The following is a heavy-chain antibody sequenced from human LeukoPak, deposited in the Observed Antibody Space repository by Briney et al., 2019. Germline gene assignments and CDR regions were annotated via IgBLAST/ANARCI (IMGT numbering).Heavy chain of an antibody. Sequence: GGSLRLSCAASGFTFSSYAMSWVSQAPGKGLEWVANIKQDGTEEYYVDSVRGRFSIFKDNAKNSLYLQMDSLRAEDTAVYYCARDPCHGALDYWGQGALVTVSS. CDR1: GFTFSSYA. D-gene: IGHD2-2*01. V-gene: IGHV3-7*03. CDR3: ARDPCHGALDY. J-gene: IGHJ4*02. CDR2: IKQDGTEE.